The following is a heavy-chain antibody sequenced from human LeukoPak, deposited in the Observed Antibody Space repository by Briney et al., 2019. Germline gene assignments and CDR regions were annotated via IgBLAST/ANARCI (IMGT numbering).Heavy chain of an antibody. CDR2: ISSSSSTI. J-gene: IGHJ4*02. V-gene: IGHV3-48*04. Sequence: GGSLRLSCAASGFTFSSYSMNWARQAPGKGLQWVSYISSSSSTISYADSVKGRFIISRDNAKNSLFLQMNSLRAEDTAVYYCASALVGVDYWGQGTLVTVSS. CDR3: ASALVGVDY. D-gene: IGHD1-26*01. CDR1: GFTFSSYS.